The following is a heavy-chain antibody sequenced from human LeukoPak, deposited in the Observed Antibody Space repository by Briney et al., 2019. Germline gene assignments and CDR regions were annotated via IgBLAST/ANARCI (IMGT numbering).Heavy chain of an antibody. D-gene: IGHD3-3*01. V-gene: IGHV4-59*01. CDR1: GGSISSYY. J-gene: IGHJ5*02. Sequence: PSETLSLTCTVSGGSISSYYWSWIRQPPGKGLEWIGYIYYSGSTNYNPSLKSRVTISVDTSKNQFSLKLSSVTAADTAVYYCARVVLEWLSPDNWFDPWGQGTLVTVSS. CDR3: ARVVLEWLSPDNWFDP. CDR2: IYYSGST.